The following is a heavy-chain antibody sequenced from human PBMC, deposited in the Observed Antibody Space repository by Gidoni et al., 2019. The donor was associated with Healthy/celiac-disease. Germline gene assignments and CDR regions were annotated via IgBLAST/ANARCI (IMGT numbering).Heavy chain of an antibody. CDR3: ARRLGSGWYEYYFDY. CDR1: GASISSSSYY. D-gene: IGHD6-19*01. Sequence: QLQLQESGPGLVKPSVTLSLTCTVSGASISSSSYYWGWIRQPPGKGLEWIGSIYYSGSTYYNPSVKSRVTISVDTSKNQFSLKLSSVTAADTAVYYCARRLGSGWYEYYFDYWGQGTLVTVSS. CDR2: IYYSGST. V-gene: IGHV4-39*01. J-gene: IGHJ4*02.